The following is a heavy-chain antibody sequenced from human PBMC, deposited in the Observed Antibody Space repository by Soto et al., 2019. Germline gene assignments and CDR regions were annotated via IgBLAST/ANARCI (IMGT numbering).Heavy chain of an antibody. CDR1: GGSISSGDYY. CDR3: ARVARSHGDYVEPSDY. Sequence: SETLSLTCTVSGGSISSGDYYWSWIRQPPGKGLEWIGYIYYSGSTYYNPSLKSRVTISVDTSKNQFSLKLSSVTAADTAVYYCARVARSHGDYVEPSDYWGQGTLVTVSS. J-gene: IGHJ4*02. V-gene: IGHV4-30-4*01. CDR2: IYYSGST. D-gene: IGHD4-17*01.